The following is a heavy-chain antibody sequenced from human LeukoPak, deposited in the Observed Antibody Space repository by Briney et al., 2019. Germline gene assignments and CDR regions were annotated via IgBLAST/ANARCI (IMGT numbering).Heavy chain of an antibody. CDR3: ARSDSGYDPFDY. CDR2: ISAYNGNT. J-gene: IGHJ4*02. Sequence: ASVKVSCKASGYTFTSYGVTWVRQAPGQGLEWMGWISAYNGNTNYAQKFQGRVTITRDTSASTAYMELSSLRSEDTAVYYCARSDSGYDPFDYWGQGTLVTVSS. CDR1: GYTFTSYG. D-gene: IGHD5-12*01. V-gene: IGHV1-18*01.